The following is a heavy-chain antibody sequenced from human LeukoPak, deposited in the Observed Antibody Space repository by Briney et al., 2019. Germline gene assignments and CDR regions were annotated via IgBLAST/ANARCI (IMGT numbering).Heavy chain of an antibody. CDR1: GGTFSSYA. V-gene: IGHV1-69*05. CDR3: AREGYCSGGSCYSPPYYYGMDV. D-gene: IGHD2-15*01. Sequence: GSSVKVSCKASGGTFSSYAISWVRQAPGQGLEWMGGIIPIFGTANYAQKFQGRVTITTDESTSTAYMELSSLRSEDTAVYYCAREGYCSGGSCYSPPYYYGMDVWGQGTTVTVSS. CDR2: IIPIFGTA. J-gene: IGHJ6*02.